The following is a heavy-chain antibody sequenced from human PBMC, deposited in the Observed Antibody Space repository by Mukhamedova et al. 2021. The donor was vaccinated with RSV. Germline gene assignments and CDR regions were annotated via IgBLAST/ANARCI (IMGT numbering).Heavy chain of an antibody. CDR3: TRQGGINWYFDL. V-gene: IGHV3-73*01. J-gene: IGHJ2*01. Sequence: GKGLEWVGRIRSKANSYATAYVASVKGRFTISRDDSKNTAYLQMNSLKTEDTAVYYCTRQGGINWYFDLWGRGTLVTVSS. CDR2: IRSKANSYAT. D-gene: IGHD2-15*01.